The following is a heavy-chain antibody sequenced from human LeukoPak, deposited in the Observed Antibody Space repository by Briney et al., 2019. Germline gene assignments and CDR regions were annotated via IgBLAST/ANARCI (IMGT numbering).Heavy chain of an antibody. CDR3: VRGNYDNRGYSNSFDI. CDR1: GASIISSY. V-gene: IGHV4-59*01. D-gene: IGHD3-22*01. J-gene: IGHJ3*02. CDR2: IYYNGNT. Sequence: PSETLSLTCTVSGASIISSYWSWIRQPPGKRLEWIGYIYYNGNTNSNPSLKSRVTISADTSKNQFSLKLSSVTAADTAIYYCVRGNYDNRGYSNSFDIWGQGTMVTVSS.